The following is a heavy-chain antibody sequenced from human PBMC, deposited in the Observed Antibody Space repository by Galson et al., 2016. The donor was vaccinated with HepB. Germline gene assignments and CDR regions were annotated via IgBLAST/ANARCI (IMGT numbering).Heavy chain of an antibody. CDR2: IRGNGGST. J-gene: IGHJ6*02. Sequence: SLRLSCAASGFTLSTYAMSWVRQAPGKGLEWVSTIRGNGGSTSYADSVKGRFTISRDSSKNTVYLQMNSLRAEDTAVYYCAKEGTIFGVVPYGMDVWGQGTKVIVSS. CDR1: GFTLSTYA. V-gene: IGHV3-23*01. D-gene: IGHD3-3*01. CDR3: AKEGTIFGVVPYGMDV.